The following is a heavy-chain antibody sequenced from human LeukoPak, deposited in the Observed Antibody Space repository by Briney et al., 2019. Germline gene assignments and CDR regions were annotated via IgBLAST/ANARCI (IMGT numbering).Heavy chain of an antibody. Sequence: SETLSLTCTVSGGSISSGGYYWSWIRQHPGTGLEWIGYIYYSGSTYYNPSLKSRVTISVDTSKNQFSLKLSSVTAADTAVYYCAREYGSGQGFDYWGQGTLVTVSS. CDR2: IYYSGST. D-gene: IGHD3-10*01. J-gene: IGHJ4*02. V-gene: IGHV4-31*03. CDR3: AREYGSGQGFDY. CDR1: GGSISSGGYY.